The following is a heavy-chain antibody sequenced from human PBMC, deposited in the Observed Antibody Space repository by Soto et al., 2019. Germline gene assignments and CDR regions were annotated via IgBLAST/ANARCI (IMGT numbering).Heavy chain of an antibody. D-gene: IGHD2-21*02. CDR2: ISQDGSHT. V-gene: IGHV3-30*17. CDR3: ARGVYLGCVRDCATQCDY. J-gene: IGHJ4*02. CDR1: GFGFSGYA. Sequence: QVQLVESGGGVIQPGSSLRLSCGAAGFGFSGYAMHWVRQAPGKGLEWVAVISQDGSHTYYADSVKGRFTISRDNSKNTLYLQMNSLRPEDTAVYYCARGVYLGCVRDCATQCDYWGQGTLVSVSS.